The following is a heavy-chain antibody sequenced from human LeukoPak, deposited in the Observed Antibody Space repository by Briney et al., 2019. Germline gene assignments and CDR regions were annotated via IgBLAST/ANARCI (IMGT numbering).Heavy chain of an antibody. CDR2: ISSNVVST. D-gene: IGHD1-26*01. J-gene: IGHJ5*02. Sequence: GGSLRLSCSASGFXFSSYAIYWVRQAPGKGREYVSAISSNVVSTYYADSVKGRFTISRDNSKNTLYLQMTSLRDEDTAVYYCVKKAVGGAKGWFDPWGQGTLVTVSS. V-gene: IGHV3-64D*06. CDR1: GFXFSSYA. CDR3: VKKAVGGAKGWFDP.